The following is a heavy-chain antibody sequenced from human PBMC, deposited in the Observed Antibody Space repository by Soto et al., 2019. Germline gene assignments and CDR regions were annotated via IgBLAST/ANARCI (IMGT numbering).Heavy chain of an antibody. Sequence: EVQLVESGGGPVKPGGSLRLSCVASAFTFNNFPMHWVRQAPGEGLQWLASITSSSSYKYYADSVKGRFTISRDNAKNSLFLELTGLRAEDTAVYYCAREKCSSTSCNHGMDGWGLGTTVTVSS. CDR3: AREKCSSTSCNHGMDG. V-gene: IGHV3-21*02. CDR1: AFTFNNFP. CDR2: ITSSSSYK. D-gene: IGHD2-2*01. J-gene: IGHJ6*02.